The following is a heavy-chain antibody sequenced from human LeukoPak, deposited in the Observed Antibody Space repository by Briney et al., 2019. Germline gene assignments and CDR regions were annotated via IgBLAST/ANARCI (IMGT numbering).Heavy chain of an antibody. J-gene: IGHJ4*02. CDR2: ISSSSSYT. Sequence: PGGSLRLSCAASGFTFSDYYMSWIRQAPGKGLKWVSYISSSSSYTNYADSVKGRFTISRDNAKNSLYLQMNSLRAEDTAVYYCARGSVHCSGGSCYLDYWGQGTLVTVSS. D-gene: IGHD2-15*01. V-gene: IGHV3-11*05. CDR1: GFTFSDYY. CDR3: ARGSVHCSGGSCYLDY.